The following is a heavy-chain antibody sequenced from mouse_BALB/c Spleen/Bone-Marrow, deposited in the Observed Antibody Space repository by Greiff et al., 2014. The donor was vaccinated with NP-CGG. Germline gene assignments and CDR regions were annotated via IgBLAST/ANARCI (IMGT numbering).Heavy chain of an antibody. J-gene: IGHJ1*01. CDR3: SRDYYGMYFEV. D-gene: IGHD1-1*01. CDR1: GFTFSDSY. CDR2: ISDGGSYT. Sequence: EVQLLQSGGGFVKPGGSLKLSCAASGFTFSDSYMYWVRQTPEKRLEWVATISDGGSYTYYPASVEGRFTISRDNAKNNLYLQMSSLRSEDTAMYFCSRDYYGMYFEVGGAGTTVTVSS. V-gene: IGHV5-4*02.